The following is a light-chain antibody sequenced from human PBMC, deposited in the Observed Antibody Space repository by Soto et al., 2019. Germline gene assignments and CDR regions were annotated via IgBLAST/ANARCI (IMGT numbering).Light chain of an antibody. J-gene: IGLJ1*01. Sequence: QSALTQPASVSGSPGQSITISCTGTSSDVGGYKYVSWYQHHPGKAPKLMIYEVSNRPSGVSNRFSGSKSGNTASLTISGLQAEDEADYYCTSYASSNTYVFGTGTKLTVL. V-gene: IGLV2-14*01. CDR1: SSDVGGYKY. CDR2: EVS. CDR3: TSYASSNTYV.